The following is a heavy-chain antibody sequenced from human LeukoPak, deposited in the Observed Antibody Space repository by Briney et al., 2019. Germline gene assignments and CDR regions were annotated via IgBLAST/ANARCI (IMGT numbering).Heavy chain of an antibody. V-gene: IGHV3-23*01. CDR1: GFTFSTYA. Sequence: GRSLRLSCAASGFTFSTYAMHWVRQAPGKGLEWVSAISGSGGSTYHADSVRGRFTISRDNSKNTLYLQMYSLRAEDTAVYYCAKGPGSYQLLLNWFDPWGQGTLVTVSS. CDR3: AKGPGSYQLLLNWFDP. CDR2: ISGSGGST. D-gene: IGHD2-2*01. J-gene: IGHJ5*02.